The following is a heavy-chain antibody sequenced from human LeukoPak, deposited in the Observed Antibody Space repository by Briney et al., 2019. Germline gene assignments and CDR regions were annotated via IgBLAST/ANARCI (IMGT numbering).Heavy chain of an antibody. CDR2: IYPSGSP. Sequence: SETLSLTCTVSGGSISSNYWGWIRQPPGKGLEWIAYIYPSGSPTYNPSLKSRVTISVDTSKSQFSLNLSSVTAADTAVYYCARANNWFGPWGQGTLVTVSS. J-gene: IGHJ5*02. V-gene: IGHV4-59*01. CDR1: GGSISSNY. CDR3: ARANNWFGP.